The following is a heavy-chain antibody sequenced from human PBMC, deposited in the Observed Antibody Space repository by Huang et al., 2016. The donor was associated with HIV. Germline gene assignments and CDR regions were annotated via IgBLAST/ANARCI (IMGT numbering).Heavy chain of an antibody. Sequence: QVQLVESGGGVVQPGTSLRLSCAASGFIFSNFGMHWVRQAPGKGLEVVAVISYDGRSDRYSDSVKGRFTISRDNDKNTLSLEMNRLRHDDTAVYYCAKESRWFSDFDQWGQGTLVTVSS. CDR2: ISYDGRSD. CDR3: AKESRWFSDFDQ. V-gene: IGHV3-30*18. J-gene: IGHJ5*02. CDR1: GFIFSNFG. D-gene: IGHD2-15*01.